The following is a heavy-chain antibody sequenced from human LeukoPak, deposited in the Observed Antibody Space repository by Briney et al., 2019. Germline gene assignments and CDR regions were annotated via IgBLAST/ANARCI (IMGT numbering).Heavy chain of an antibody. CDR1: GFTFSNAW. D-gene: IGHD2-2*01. Sequence: GGSLRLSCAASGFTFSNAWMSWVRQAPAMGLEWVGRIKSKTDGGTTDYAAPVKGRFTLSGDDSKNTLYLQMNSLKTEDTAVYYCTVHWGYCSSTSCNGFYYWGQGTLVTVSS. V-gene: IGHV3-15*01. J-gene: IGHJ4*02. CDR2: IKSKTDGGTT. CDR3: TVHWGYCSSTSCNGFYY.